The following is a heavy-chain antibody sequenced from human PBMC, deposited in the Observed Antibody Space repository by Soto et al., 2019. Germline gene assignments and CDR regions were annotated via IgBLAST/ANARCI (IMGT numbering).Heavy chain of an antibody. D-gene: IGHD2-2*01. CDR2: IIPMLGTP. J-gene: IGHJ6*02. V-gene: IGHV1-69*11. Sequence: QVQLVQSGAEVKKPGSSVKVSCKASGGTFSNYAISWVRQAPGQGLEGMGGIIPMLGTPNYAQKFQGRVTITADESTNTVYTDLSSLRSEDTAVYYCARVEAGAYYQDYYGMDVWGQGTTVTVSS. CDR1: GGTFSNYA. CDR3: ARVEAGAYYQDYYGMDV.